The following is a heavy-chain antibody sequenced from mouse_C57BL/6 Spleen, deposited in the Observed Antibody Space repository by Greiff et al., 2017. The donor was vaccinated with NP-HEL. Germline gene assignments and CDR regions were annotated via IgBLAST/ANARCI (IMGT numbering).Heavy chain of an antibody. D-gene: IGHD1-1*01. J-gene: IGHJ4*01. CDR1: GYTFTSYW. CDR2: INPSNGGT. Sequence: QVQLQQPGTELVKPGASVKLSCKASGYTFTSYWMHWVKQRPGQGLEWIGNINPSNGGTNYNEKFKSKATLTVDKSSSTAYMQLSSLTSEDSAVYYCAREEGYYGSSPLLYAMDYWGQGTSVTVSS. V-gene: IGHV1-53*01. CDR3: AREEGYYGSSPLLYAMDY.